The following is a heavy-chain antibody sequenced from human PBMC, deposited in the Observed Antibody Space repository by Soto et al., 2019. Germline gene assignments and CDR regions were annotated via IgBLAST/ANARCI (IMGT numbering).Heavy chain of an antibody. D-gene: IGHD2-2*01. CDR2: INNNGTT. V-gene: IGHV4-59*08. Sequence: SETLSLTCTVSGGSVSGYHWSWIRQPPGKGLEWIGYINNNGTTYYNPSLMSRVTISVDTSNSQFSLKLTSVTAADTAIYYCARRICISSSCYAGWFDPWGQGALVTVSS. CDR3: ARRICISSSCYAGWFDP. J-gene: IGHJ5*02. CDR1: GGSVSGYH.